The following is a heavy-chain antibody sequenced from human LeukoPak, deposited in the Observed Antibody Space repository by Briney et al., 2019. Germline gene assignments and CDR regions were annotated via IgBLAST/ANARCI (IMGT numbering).Heavy chain of an antibody. J-gene: IGHJ4*02. CDR2: IYYSGST. V-gene: IGHV4-30-4*08. CDR3: ARGYYDFWSGYFSYFDY. D-gene: IGHD3-3*01. CDR1: GGSISSGDYY. Sequence: PSETLSLTCTVSGGSISSGDYYWSWIRQPPGKGLEWIGYIYYSGSTSYNPSLKSRVTISVDTSKNQFSLKLSSVTAADTAVYYCARGYYDFWSGYFSYFDYWGQGTLVTVSS.